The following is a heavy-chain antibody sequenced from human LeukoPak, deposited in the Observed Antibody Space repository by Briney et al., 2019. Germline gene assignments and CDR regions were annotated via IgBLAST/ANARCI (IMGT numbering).Heavy chain of an antibody. J-gene: IGHJ4*02. Sequence: TSETLSLTCTVSGGSINSGGYYWSWIRQHPGKGLEWIGHIYYSGSTYYNPSLKSRVTISADTSKNQFSLNLSSVTAADTAVYYCARDLNYGGNSGFDYWGQETLVTVSS. CDR1: GGSINSGGYY. V-gene: IGHV4-31*03. D-gene: IGHD4-23*01. CDR3: ARDLNYGGNSGFDY. CDR2: IYYSGST.